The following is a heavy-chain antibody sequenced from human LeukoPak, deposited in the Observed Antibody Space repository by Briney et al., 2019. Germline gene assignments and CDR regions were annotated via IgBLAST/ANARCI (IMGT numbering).Heavy chain of an antibody. J-gene: IGHJ5*02. Sequence: SQTLSLTCAVSGGSISSGGYSWSWIRQPPGKGLEWIGYIYYSGSTYYNPSLKSRVTISVDTSKNQFSLKLSSVTAADTAVYYCARGGGYDFSGLLWFGELPAGFDPWGQGTLVTVSS. V-gene: IGHV4-30-4*07. D-gene: IGHD3-10*01. CDR2: IYYSGST. CDR3: ARGGGYDFSGLLWFGELPAGFDP. CDR1: GGSISSGGYS.